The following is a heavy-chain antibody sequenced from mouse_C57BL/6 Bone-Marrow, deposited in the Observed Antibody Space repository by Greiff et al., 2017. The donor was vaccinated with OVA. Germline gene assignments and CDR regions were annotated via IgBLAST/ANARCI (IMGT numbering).Heavy chain of an antibody. CDR1: GYTFTSSG. V-gene: IGHV1-81*01. D-gene: IGHD1-1*01. CDR3: ARGAITTVVAPDY. CDR2: IYPRSGNT. J-gene: IGHJ2*01. Sequence: QVQLKESGAELARPGASVKLSCKASGYTFTSSGISWVKQRTGQGLEWIGEIYPRSGNTYYNEKFKGKATLTADKSSSTAYMELRSLTSEDSAVYFCARGAITTVVAPDYWGQGTTLTVSS.